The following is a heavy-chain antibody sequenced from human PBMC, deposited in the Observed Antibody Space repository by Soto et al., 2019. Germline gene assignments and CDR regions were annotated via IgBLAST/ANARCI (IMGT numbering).Heavy chain of an antibody. CDR2: ISSGGDYI. Sequence: EVQVVESGGGLVQPGGSLRLSCSFTFSMYSMNWVRQAPGKGLEWVASISSGGDYIKYADSVKGRFTISRDNAKNSVSLQMNSLRVDDTAIYFCTRDQGGSYDSWFDPWGQGTLDTVSS. D-gene: IGHD1-26*01. J-gene: IGHJ5*02. V-gene: IGHV3-21*01. CDR3: TRDQGGSYDSWFDP. CDR1: FTFSMYS.